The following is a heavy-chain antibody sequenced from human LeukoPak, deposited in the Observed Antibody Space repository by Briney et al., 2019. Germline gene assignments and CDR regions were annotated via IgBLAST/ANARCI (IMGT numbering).Heavy chain of an antibody. D-gene: IGHD6-13*01. J-gene: IGHJ3*02. CDR3: AREEGFLFGQQLVAQAFDI. V-gene: IGHV1-18*01. CDR2: ISAYNGNT. Sequence: GASVKVSCKASGYTFTSYGISWVRQAPGQGLEWMGWISAYNGNTNYAQKLQGRVTMTTDTSTSTAYMELRSLRSDDTAVYYGAREEGFLFGQQLVAQAFDIWAQGTMVTVSS. CDR1: GYTFTSYG.